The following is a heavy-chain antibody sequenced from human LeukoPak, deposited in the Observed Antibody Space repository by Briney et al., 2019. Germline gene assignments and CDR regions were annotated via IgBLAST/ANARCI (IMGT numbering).Heavy chain of an antibody. CDR1: GGSISSYY. CDR2: IYYSGST. J-gene: IGHJ4*02. D-gene: IGHD3-10*01. Sequence: EASETLSLTCTVSGGSISSYYWSWLRQPPGKGLEWIGYIYYSGSTNYNPSLKSRLTISVDTSKNQFSLKLSSMTAADTAVYCCARLATMVRGAQTIDYWGQGTLVTVSS. CDR3: ARLATMVRGAQTIDY. V-gene: IGHV4-59*01.